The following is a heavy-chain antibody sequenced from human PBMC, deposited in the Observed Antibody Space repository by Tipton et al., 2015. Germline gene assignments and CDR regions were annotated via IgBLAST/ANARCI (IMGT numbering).Heavy chain of an antibody. CDR2: IFYSGSI. CDR3: ARGIPRGAVPGRFDY. J-gene: IGHJ4*02. CDR1: GDSINSGSYH. Sequence: LRLSCTVSGDSINSGSYHWSWIRQHPDKGLEWIGFIFYSGSISYNSSLESRFTIPMDTSKNQFSLKVRSVTAADTAMYYCARGIPRGAVPGRFDYWGQGTLVTVSA. D-gene: IGHD1-26*01. V-gene: IGHV4-31*02.